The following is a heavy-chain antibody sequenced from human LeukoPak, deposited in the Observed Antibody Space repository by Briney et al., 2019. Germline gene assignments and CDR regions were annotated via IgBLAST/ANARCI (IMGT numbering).Heavy chain of an antibody. CDR2: LRDTEST. Sequence: SETLSLTCAVSGASISTYYWSWLRQPPGKGLEWIAYLRDTESTKDNPSLKSRVALSAETSKNQFSLRLTSVTAADTAIYYCATLKRGSVFGYFNFWGQGLLVTVSS. V-gene: IGHV4-59*01. CDR3: ATLKRGSVFGYFNF. J-gene: IGHJ4*02. CDR1: GASISTYY. D-gene: IGHD3-3*01.